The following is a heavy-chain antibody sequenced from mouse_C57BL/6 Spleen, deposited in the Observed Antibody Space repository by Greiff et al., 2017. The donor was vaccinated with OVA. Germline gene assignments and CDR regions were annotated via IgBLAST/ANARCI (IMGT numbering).Heavy chain of an antibody. CDR2: ISSGSSTI. V-gene: IGHV5-17*01. J-gene: IGHJ2*01. CDR1: GFTFSDYG. Sequence: EVQLVESGGGLVKPGGSLKLSCAASGFTFSDYGMHWVRQAPEKGLEWVAYISSGSSTIYYADTVKGRFTISRDNAKNTLFLQMTSLRSEDTAMYYCATYDESYFDDWGQGTTLTVSS. D-gene: IGHD2-3*01. CDR3: ATYDESYFDD.